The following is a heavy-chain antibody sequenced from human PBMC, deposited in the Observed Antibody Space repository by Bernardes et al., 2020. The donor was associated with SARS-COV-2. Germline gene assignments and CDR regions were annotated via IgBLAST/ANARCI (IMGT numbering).Heavy chain of an antibody. Sequence: SETLSLTCTVSGGSISSSNYYWGWIRQAPGKGLEWIGSIYSSGNSYYSPSLQSRVTESVDTSKNQFSLSLSFVTAADTAVYYCTRGVEISGEVVLYYYGLDVWGQGTTVTVSS. CDR3: TRGVEISGEVVLYYYGLDV. V-gene: IGHV4-39*01. CDR1: GGSISSSNYY. D-gene: IGHD3-3*01. CDR2: IYSSGNS. J-gene: IGHJ6*02.